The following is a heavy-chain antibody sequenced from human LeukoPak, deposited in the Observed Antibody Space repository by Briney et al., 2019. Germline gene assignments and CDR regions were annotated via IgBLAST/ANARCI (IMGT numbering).Heavy chain of an antibody. CDR2: ISSSSSTI. V-gene: IGHV3-48*01. Sequence: GGSLRLSCAASGFSFSNYYMNWVRQAPGKGLEWVSYISSSSSTIDYADSVKGRFTISRDNSKNTLYLQMNSLRAEDTAVYYCANSPRYSGSFFGGQGTLVTVSS. CDR1: GFSFSNYY. CDR3: ANSPRYSGSFF. J-gene: IGHJ4*02. D-gene: IGHD1-26*01.